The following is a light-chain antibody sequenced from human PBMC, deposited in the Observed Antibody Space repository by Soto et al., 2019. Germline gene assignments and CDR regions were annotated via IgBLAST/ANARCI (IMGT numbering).Light chain of an antibody. CDR2: DAS. CDR3: QQYDNLPIT. Sequence: TQMTQTPSSLSASVGDRVTITCQASEDITNDLNWYQQRPGKAPKVLIYDASTLETGVPSRFSGSGYGTHFTLTISSLHPEDFAVYYCQQYDNLPITFGQGTRLEI. V-gene: IGKV1-33*01. CDR1: EDITND. J-gene: IGKJ5*01.